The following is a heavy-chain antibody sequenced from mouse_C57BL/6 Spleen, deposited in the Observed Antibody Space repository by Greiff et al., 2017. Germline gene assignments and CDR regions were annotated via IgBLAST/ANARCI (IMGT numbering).Heavy chain of an antibody. CDR3: ARGGYGSSTWFAY. CDR1: GFTFSSYA. CDR2: ISDGGSYT. J-gene: IGHJ3*01. V-gene: IGHV5-4*03. Sequence: EVMLVESGGGLVKPGGSLKLSCAASGFTFSSYAMSWVRQTPEKRLEWVATISDGGSYTYYPDNVKGRFTISRDNAKNNLYLQMSHLKSEDTAMYYGARGGYGSSTWFAYWGQGTLVTVSA. D-gene: IGHD1-1*01.